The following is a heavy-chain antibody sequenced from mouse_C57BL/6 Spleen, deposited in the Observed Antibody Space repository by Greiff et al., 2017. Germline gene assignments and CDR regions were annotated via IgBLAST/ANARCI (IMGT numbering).Heavy chain of an antibody. J-gene: IGHJ4*01. CDR1: GFTFSDYG. D-gene: IGHD4-1*01. CDR3: ARHGRGDAMDY. Sequence: EVQGVESGGGLVKPGGSLKLSCAASGFTFSDYGMHWVRQAPEQGLEWVAYISSGSSTIYYADTVKGRFTISRDNAKNTLFLQMTSLRSEDTAMYYCARHGRGDAMDYGGQGTTVTVSS. V-gene: IGHV5-17*01. CDR2: ISSGSSTI.